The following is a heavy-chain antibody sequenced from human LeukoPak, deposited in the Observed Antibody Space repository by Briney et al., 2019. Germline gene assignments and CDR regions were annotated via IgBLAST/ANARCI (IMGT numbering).Heavy chain of an antibody. Sequence: EASVKVSCKASGYTFTSYDINWVRQATGQGLEWMGWMNPNSGNTGYAQKFQGRVTMTRNTSISTAYMELSSLRSEDTAVYYCARTIVVVPAAQFYYYYGMDVWGQGTTVTVSS. J-gene: IGHJ6*02. CDR3: ARTIVVVPAAQFYYYYGMDV. D-gene: IGHD2-2*01. CDR1: GYTFTSYD. V-gene: IGHV1-8*01. CDR2: MNPNSGNT.